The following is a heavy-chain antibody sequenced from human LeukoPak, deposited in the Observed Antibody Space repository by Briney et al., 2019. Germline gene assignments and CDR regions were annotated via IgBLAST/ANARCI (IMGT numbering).Heavy chain of an antibody. J-gene: IGHJ3*02. CDR3: ARHAYYYDSSGYLALDI. Sequence: PSETLSLTCTVSGGSISSYYWSWIRQPPGKGLEWIGYIYYSGSTNYNPSLKSRVTISVDTSKNQFSLKLSSVTAADTAVYYCARHAYYYDSSGYLALDIWGQGTMVTVSS. V-gene: IGHV4-59*08. D-gene: IGHD3-22*01. CDR2: IYYSGST. CDR1: GGSISSYY.